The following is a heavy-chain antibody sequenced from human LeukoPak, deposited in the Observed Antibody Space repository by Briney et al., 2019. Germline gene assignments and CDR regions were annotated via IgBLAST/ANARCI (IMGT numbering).Heavy chain of an antibody. V-gene: IGHV1-2*02. CDR1: GYTFTGYY. J-gene: IGHJ5*02. CDR3: ASCSSSWHLGWFDP. Sequence: GASVKVSCKASGYTFTGYYMHWVRQAPGQGLEWMGWINPNSGGTNYAQKFQGRVTMTRDTSISTAYMELSRLRSEDTAVYYCASCSSSWHLGWFDPWGQGTLVTVSS. CDR2: INPNSGGT. D-gene: IGHD6-13*01.